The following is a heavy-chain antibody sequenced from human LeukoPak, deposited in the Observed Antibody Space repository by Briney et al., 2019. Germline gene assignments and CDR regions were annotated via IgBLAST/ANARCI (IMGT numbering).Heavy chain of an antibody. V-gene: IGHV4-39*01. D-gene: IGHD2/OR15-2a*01. J-gene: IGHJ4*02. CDR2: IYYTGSA. CDR3: ASYYSPMSFDY. CDR1: GGSINTITYY. Sequence: SETLSLTCSVPGGSINTITYYWGWIRQPPGKGLEWIGNIYYTGSADYNPSLKSRVTISVDTSRNQFSLKLRSVTAADTAMYYCASYYSPMSFDYWGQGTLVTVPS.